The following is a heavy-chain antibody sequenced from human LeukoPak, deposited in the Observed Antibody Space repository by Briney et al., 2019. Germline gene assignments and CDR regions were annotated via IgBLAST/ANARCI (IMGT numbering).Heavy chain of an antibody. CDR3: ARLYNSGWRYFDY. CDR1: GGSISSYY. V-gene: IGHV4-59*08. CDR2: IHYSGST. Sequence: SETLSLTCTVSGGSISGGSISSYYWSWVRQPPGKGLEWIGYIHYSGSTNYNPSLRTRVTISVDTTKNHFSLKLSSVTAADTAMYDFARLYNSGWRYFDYWGQGTLVTVSS. D-gene: IGHD6-19*01. J-gene: IGHJ4*02.